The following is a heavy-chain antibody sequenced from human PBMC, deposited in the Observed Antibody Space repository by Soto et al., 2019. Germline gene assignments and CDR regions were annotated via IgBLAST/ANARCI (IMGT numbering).Heavy chain of an antibody. CDR2: VIPIFGTP. Sequence: QVQLVQSGAEVKKPGSSVKVSCKAPGGTFSTYAISWVRQAPGQGLEWMGGVIPIFGTPKYAQKFQGRVTITADESTSTGYMELRSLRSEDTHVYYCERSQGGSSSLDIYYSYYYGMDVWGQGTTVTVSS. D-gene: IGHD2-15*01. V-gene: IGHV1-69*01. CDR3: ERSQGGSSSLDIYYSYYYGMDV. J-gene: IGHJ6*01. CDR1: GGTFSTYA.